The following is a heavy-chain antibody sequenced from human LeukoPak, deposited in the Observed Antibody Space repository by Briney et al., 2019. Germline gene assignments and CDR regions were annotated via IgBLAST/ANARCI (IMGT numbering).Heavy chain of an antibody. D-gene: IGHD6-19*01. J-gene: IGHJ5*02. CDR1: GFTFSSLT. CDR2: ISSNGGST. CDR3: VNQISGWVS. Sequence: GGSLRLSCAASGFTFSSLTMHWVRQAPGKGLEYVSAISSNGGSTFYADSVKGRFSISRDNSKNTLYLQMSSLRAEDTAVYYCVNQISGWVSWGQGTLVTVSP. V-gene: IGHV3-64D*06.